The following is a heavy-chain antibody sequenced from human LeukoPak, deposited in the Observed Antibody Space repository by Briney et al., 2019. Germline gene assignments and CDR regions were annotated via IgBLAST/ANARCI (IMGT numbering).Heavy chain of an antibody. D-gene: IGHD3-10*01. CDR3: ARGPRWRGSGRSYYYGMDV. CDR1: SGSITTYY. J-gene: IGHJ6*04. CDR2: VFHTGIT. Sequence: SETLSLTSTVSSGSITTYYWNWIRQSPGKRPEWIGYVFHTGITEYNPSLESRVTMSMDTSMRQFSLSLTSVTTADTARYYCARGPRWRGSGRSYYYGMDVWGNGTTVTVSS. V-gene: IGHV4-59*01.